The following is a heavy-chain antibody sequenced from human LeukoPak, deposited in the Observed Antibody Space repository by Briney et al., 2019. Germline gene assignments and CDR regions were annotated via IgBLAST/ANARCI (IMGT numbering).Heavy chain of an antibody. CDR2: INSDGSST. Sequence: GGSLRLPCAASGFTFSSYWMHWVRQAPGKGLVWVSRINSDGSSTSYADPVKGRFTISRDNAKNTLYLQMNSLRAEDTAVYYCARERITIFGVVTGGFDYWGQGTLVTVSS. D-gene: IGHD3-3*01. V-gene: IGHV3-74*01. CDR1: GFTFSSYW. CDR3: ARERITIFGVVTGGFDY. J-gene: IGHJ4*02.